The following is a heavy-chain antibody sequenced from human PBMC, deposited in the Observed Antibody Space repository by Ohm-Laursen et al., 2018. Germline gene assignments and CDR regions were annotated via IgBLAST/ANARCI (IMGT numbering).Heavy chain of an antibody. J-gene: IGHJ3*02. CDR2: ISSSSSYI. CDR3: ARDRYYYDSSGYYHDAFDI. V-gene: IGHV3-21*01. Sequence: GSLRLSCAASGFTFSSYSMNWVRQAPGKGLEWVSSISSSSSYIYYADSVKGRFTISRDNAKNSLYLQMNSLRAEDTAVYYCARDRYYYDSSGYYHDAFDIWGQGTMVTVSS. D-gene: IGHD3-22*01. CDR1: GFTFSSYS.